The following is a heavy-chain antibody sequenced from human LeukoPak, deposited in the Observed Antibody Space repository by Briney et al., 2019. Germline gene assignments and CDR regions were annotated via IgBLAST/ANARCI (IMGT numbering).Heavy chain of an antibody. CDR1: GGSISSYY. CDR2: IYYSGST. D-gene: IGHD2-15*01. CDR3: ARGSPQVDY. Sequence: PSETLSLTCTVSGGSISSYYWSWIRQPPGKGLEWIGYIYYSGSTNYNPSLKSRVTISVDTSKNQFSLKLSSVTAADTAVYYCARGSPQVDYWGQGTLVTVSS. V-gene: IGHV4-59*01. J-gene: IGHJ4*02.